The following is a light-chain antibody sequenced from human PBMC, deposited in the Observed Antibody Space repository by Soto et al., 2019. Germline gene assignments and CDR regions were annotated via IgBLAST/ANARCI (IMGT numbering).Light chain of an antibody. J-gene: IGKJ4*01. V-gene: IGKV1-9*01. Sequence: IQLTPSPSSLSASVGDRVTITCRSSQGISSSLACYQQQPGKAPKLLIYAASTLQSGVPSRFSGSGSGADFTRTISSLQPEDFATYDCQQLKSCPLASGGGTTVEIK. CDR1: QGISSS. CDR2: AAS. CDR3: QQLKSCPLA.